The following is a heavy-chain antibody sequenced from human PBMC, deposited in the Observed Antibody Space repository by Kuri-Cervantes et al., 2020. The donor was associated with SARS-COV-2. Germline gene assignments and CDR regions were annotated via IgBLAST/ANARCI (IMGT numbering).Heavy chain of an antibody. V-gene: IGHV5-51*01. CDR1: GYSFTSYW. J-gene: IGHJ3*02. Sequence: GYSFTSYWLGCVRQMPGKGLEWMGIIYPGDSDTRYSPSSQGQVTISADKSISTAYLQWSSLKASDTAMYDCARRAVDSSGYTSAFGIWGQSTLVTVSS. D-gene: IGHD3-22*01. CDR3: ARRAVDSSGYTSAFGI. CDR2: IYPGDSDT.